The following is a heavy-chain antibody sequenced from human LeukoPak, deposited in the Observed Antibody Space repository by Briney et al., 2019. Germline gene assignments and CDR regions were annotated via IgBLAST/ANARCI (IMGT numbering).Heavy chain of an antibody. CDR3: ARADRSYESSGRDAFDI. CDR2: IKQDGSET. D-gene: IGHD3-22*01. J-gene: IGHJ3*02. CDR1: RFTFNWCW. V-gene: IGHV3-7*01. Sequence: GGSLRLSCTASRFTFNWCWMSWVRQAPGKGLEWVANIKQDGSETNYVDSVKGRFTMSRDNARNSVFLQMDNLRAEDTAVYYCARADRSYESSGRDAFDIWGQGTMVTVSS.